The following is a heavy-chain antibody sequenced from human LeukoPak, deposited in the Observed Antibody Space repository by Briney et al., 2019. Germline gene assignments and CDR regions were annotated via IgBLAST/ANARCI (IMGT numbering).Heavy chain of an antibody. J-gene: IGHJ4*02. Sequence: SETLSLTCTVSGGSISSYYWSWIRQPAGKGLEWIGRIYTSGSTNYNPSLKSRVTMSVDTSKNQFSLKLSSVTAADTAVYYCATTRLGYCSGGSCYENYWGQGTLVTVSS. D-gene: IGHD2-15*01. CDR3: ATTRLGYCSGGSCYENY. CDR2: IYTSGST. V-gene: IGHV4-4*07. CDR1: GGSISSYY.